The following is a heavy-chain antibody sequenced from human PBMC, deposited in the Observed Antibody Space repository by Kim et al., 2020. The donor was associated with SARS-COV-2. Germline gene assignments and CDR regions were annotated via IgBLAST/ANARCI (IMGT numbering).Heavy chain of an antibody. Sequence: LSLTCAASGFTFSSYAMSWVRQAPGKGLEWVSAISGGGINTYYADSVKGRFIISRDNSENMLYLQMNSLRGEDTAVYHCARRTTLGSWYFDLWGRGTLVTVSS. J-gene: IGHJ2*01. CDR1: GFTFSSYA. CDR3: ARRTTLGSWYFDL. CDR2: ISGGGINT. V-gene: IGHV3-23*01. D-gene: IGHD3-16*01.